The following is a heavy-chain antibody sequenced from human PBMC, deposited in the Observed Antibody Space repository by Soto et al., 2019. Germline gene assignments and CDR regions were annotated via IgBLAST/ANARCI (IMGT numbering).Heavy chain of an antibody. V-gene: IGHV1-69*01. CDR3: AKVSYDSSGLIFRVNLYFQH. CDR2: IIPIFGTA. J-gene: IGHJ1*01. CDR1: GDTFSSYA. D-gene: IGHD3-22*01. Sequence: QVQLVQSGAEVKKPGSSVKVSCKASGDTFSSYAISWVRQAPAQGLEWMGGIIPIFGTANYAQKFQGRVTITADESTSTAYMELSSLRSEDTAVYYCAKVSYDSSGLIFRVNLYFQHWGQGTLVTVSS.